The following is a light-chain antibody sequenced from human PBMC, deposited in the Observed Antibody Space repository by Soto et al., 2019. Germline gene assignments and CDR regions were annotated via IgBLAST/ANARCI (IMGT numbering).Light chain of an antibody. CDR2: GNS. V-gene: IGLV1-40*01. Sequence: QSVLTQPPSVSGAPGQRVTISCTGSSSNIGAGYDLHWYQQLPGTAPKLLIYGNSNRPSGVPDRFSGSKSGTSASLAITGLQAEDEADYYCQSYDSSLSQNVFGTGTKVTV. CDR1: SSNIGAGYD. CDR3: QSYDSSLSQNV. J-gene: IGLJ1*01.